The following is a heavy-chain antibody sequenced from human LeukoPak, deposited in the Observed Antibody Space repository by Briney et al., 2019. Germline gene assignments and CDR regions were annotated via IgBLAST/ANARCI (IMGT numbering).Heavy chain of an antibody. CDR2: IYHGGST. D-gene: IGHD6-13*01. V-gene: IGHV4-30-2*01. CDR1: GDSISSGAYS. J-gene: IGHJ4*02. CDR3: ARYVHSSSWPTFDY. Sequence: PSQTLSLTCAVSGDSISSGAYSWSWIRQPPGKGLEWLGYIYHGGSTSYNPSLKSRVTISVDRSKNQFSLRLSSVTAADTAVYYCARYVHSSSWPTFDYWGQGTLVTVSS.